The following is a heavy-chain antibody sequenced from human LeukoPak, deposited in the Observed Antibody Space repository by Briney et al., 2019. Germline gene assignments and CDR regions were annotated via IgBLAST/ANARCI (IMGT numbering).Heavy chain of an antibody. CDR3: ARGNLYYYDSSGYYY. J-gene: IGHJ4*02. V-gene: IGHV1-18*01. CDR2: ISAYNGNT. CDR1: GYTFTSYG. Sequence: ASVKVSCKASGYTFTSYGISWVRQAPGQGLEWMGWISAYNGNTNYAQKLQGRVTMTTDTSTSTAYMELRSLRSDDTAVYYCARGNLYYYDSSGYYYWGQGTLVTVSS. D-gene: IGHD3-22*01.